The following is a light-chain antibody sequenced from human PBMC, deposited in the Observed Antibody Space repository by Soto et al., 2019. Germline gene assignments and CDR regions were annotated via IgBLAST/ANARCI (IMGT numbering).Light chain of an antibody. CDR3: QHANTFSLT. CDR1: QGINSW. V-gene: IGKV1-12*01. Sequence: EIQITQSKSSVSASVGDRVTITCRASQGINSWLAWYQQKSGKAPKLLIYSASSLVSGVPSRFSGSGSGTDFTLTISSLQPEDFAAYYCQHANTFSLTFGGAT. J-gene: IGKJ4*01. CDR2: SAS.